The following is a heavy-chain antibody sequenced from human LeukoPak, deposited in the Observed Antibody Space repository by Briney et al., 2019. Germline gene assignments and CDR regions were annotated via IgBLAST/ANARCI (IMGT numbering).Heavy chain of an antibody. D-gene: IGHD5-24*01. J-gene: IGHJ5*02. Sequence: PSETLSLTCKVSGYPIGLDYYWVWILQAPGRGLQWIGGFHRGRIQYNSALKSRVTISIDSSKNQFSLRTWPVTAADTAFYFCARAPSSYESGNGYPNLGWLDPWGQGALVTVSS. V-gene: IGHV4-38-2*02. CDR3: ARAPSSYESGNGYPNLGWLDP. CDR1: GYPIGLDYY. CDR2: FHRGRI.